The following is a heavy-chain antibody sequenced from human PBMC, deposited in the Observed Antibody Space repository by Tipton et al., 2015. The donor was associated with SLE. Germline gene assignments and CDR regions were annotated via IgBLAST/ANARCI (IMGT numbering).Heavy chain of an antibody. CDR1: GGSFSGYY. V-gene: IGHV4-34*01. D-gene: IGHD6-19*01. CDR2: INHSGST. Sequence: TLSLTCAVYGGSFSGYYWSWIRQPPGKGLEWIGEINHSGSTNYNPSLKSRVTISVDTSNNQFSLKLSSVTAADTAVYYCAISPEAVAGDAAFDIWGQGTMVTVSS. CDR3: AISPEAVAGDAAFDI. J-gene: IGHJ3*02.